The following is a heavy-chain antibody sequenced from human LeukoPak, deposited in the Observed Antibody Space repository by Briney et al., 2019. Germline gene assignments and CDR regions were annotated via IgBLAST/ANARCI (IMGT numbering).Heavy chain of an antibody. Sequence: PGGSLRLSCAASGFTFSSYGMHWVRQAPGKGLEWVAVIWYDGSNKYYADSVKGRFTISRDNSKNTLYLQINSLRAEDTAVYYCARTYSSSWRDAFDIWGQGTMVTVSS. CDR1: GFTFSSYG. CDR3: ARTYSSSWRDAFDI. CDR2: IWYDGSNK. D-gene: IGHD6-13*01. J-gene: IGHJ3*02. V-gene: IGHV3-33*01.